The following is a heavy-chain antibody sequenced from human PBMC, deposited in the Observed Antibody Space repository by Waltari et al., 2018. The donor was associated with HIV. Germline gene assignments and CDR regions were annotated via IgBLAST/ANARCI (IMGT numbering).Heavy chain of an antibody. CDR3: ARADYYGSGSYPSLDY. J-gene: IGHJ4*02. Sequence: QVQLVESGGGVVQPGRSLRLSCAASGFTFSSYGMHWVRQAPGKGLEWVAVIWYDGSNKYYADSVKGRFTISRDNSKNTLYLQMNSLRAEDTAVYYCARADYYGSGSYPSLDYWGQGTLVTVSS. CDR1: GFTFSSYG. CDR2: IWYDGSNK. V-gene: IGHV3-33*01. D-gene: IGHD3-10*01.